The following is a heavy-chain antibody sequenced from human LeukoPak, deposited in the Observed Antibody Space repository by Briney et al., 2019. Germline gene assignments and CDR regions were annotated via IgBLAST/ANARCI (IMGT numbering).Heavy chain of an antibody. Sequence: SETLSLTCTVSGGSISSYYWSWIRRPPGKGLEWIGYIYYSGSTNYNPSLKSRVTISVDTSKNQFSLKLSSVTAADTAVYYCARVVGSGAWFDPWGQGTLVTVSS. D-gene: IGHD3-10*01. J-gene: IGHJ5*02. CDR3: ARVVGSGAWFDP. CDR1: GGSISSYY. V-gene: IGHV4-59*01. CDR2: IYYSGST.